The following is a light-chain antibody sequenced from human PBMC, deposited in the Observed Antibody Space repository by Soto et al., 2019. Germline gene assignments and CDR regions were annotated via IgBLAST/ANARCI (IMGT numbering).Light chain of an antibody. J-gene: IGKJ3*01. CDR2: GAS. Sequence: EIVLTQSPGTLSLSPGERATLTCRASQSVTSNFLAWYQQKPGQAPRLLMYGASSRATGIPDRFSGSGSGTDFTLSIRRLEPEDVALYYCHQYGSSPLTFGPGTKVDIK. CDR1: QSVTSNF. V-gene: IGKV3-20*01. CDR3: HQYGSSPLT.